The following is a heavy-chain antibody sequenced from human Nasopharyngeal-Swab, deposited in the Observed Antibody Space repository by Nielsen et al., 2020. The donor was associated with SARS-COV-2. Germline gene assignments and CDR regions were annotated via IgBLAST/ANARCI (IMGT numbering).Heavy chain of an antibody. CDR2: IYYSGST. D-gene: IGHD3-16*01. J-gene: IGHJ6*02. CDR3: ARRVARAPRHEGDYYYGMDV. V-gene: IGHV4-39*01. Sequence: RQFPVTALAWIGSIYYSGSTYYNPSLKSRVTISVDTSKNQFSLKLSSVTAADTAVYYYARRVARAPRHEGDYYYGMDVWGQGTTVTVSS.